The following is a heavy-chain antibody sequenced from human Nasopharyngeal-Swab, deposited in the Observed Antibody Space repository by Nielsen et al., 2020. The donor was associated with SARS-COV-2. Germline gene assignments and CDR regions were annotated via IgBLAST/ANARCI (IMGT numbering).Heavy chain of an antibody. Sequence: WLRQPPGKGLEWIGEINHSGSTNYNPSLKSRVTISVDTSKNQFSLKLSSVTAADTAVYYCARGPQLLYSSGRLTKKNAFDIWGQGTMVTVSS. V-gene: IGHV4-34*01. D-gene: IGHD6-19*01. CDR2: INHSGST. CDR3: ARGPQLLYSSGRLTKKNAFDI. J-gene: IGHJ3*02.